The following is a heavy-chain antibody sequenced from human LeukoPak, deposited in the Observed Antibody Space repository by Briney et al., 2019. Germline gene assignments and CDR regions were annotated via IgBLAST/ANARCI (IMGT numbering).Heavy chain of an antibody. V-gene: IGHV3-53*01. J-gene: IGHJ3*02. Sequence: GGSLRLSCAASGFTVSSNYMSGVRQAPGKGLEWVSVIYSGGSTYYADSVKGRFTISRDNSKNTLYLQMNSLRAEDTAVYYCAGVSTMIVVDAFDIWGQGTMVTVSS. D-gene: IGHD3-22*01. CDR1: GFTVSSNY. CDR3: AGVSTMIVVDAFDI. CDR2: IYSGGST.